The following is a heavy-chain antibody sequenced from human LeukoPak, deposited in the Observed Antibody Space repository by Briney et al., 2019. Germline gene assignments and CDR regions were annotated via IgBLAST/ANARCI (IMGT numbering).Heavy chain of an antibody. V-gene: IGHV3-33*01. CDR2: IWYDGSNK. D-gene: IGHD3-16*01. J-gene: IGHJ4*02. CDR1: GFTFSSYG. CDR3: ARGTIMITFGGGFDY. Sequence: GGSPRLSCAASGFTFSSYGMHWVRQAPGKGLEWVAVIWYDGSNKYYADSVKGRFTISRDNSKNTLYLQMNSLRAEDTAVYYCARGTIMITFGGGFDYWGQGTLVTVSS.